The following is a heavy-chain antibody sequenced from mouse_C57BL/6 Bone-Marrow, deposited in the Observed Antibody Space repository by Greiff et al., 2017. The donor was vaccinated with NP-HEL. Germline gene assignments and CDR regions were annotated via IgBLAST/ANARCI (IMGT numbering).Heavy chain of an antibody. CDR2: ISNGGGST. CDR3: ARPLIYYYGSSYLHYYAMDY. V-gene: IGHV5-12*01. Sequence: EVNLVESGGGLVQPGGSLKLSCAASGFTFSDYYMYWVRQTPEKRLEWVAYISNGGGSTYYPDTVKGRFTISRDNAKNTLYLQMSRLKSEDTAMYYCARPLIYYYGSSYLHYYAMDYWGQGTSVTVSS. D-gene: IGHD1-1*01. CDR1: GFTFSDYY. J-gene: IGHJ4*01.